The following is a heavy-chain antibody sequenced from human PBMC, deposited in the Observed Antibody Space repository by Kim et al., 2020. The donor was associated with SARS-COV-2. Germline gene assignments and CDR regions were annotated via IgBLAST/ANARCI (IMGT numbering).Heavy chain of an antibody. J-gene: IGHJ4*02. CDR3: ARGRGVVVTAKGFYFDY. Sequence: SETLSLTCTVSGGSISSGGYYWSWIRQHPGKGLEWIGYIYYSGSTYYNPSLKSRVTISVDTSKNQFSLKLSSVTAADTAVYYCARGRGVVVTAKGFYFDYWGQGTLVTVSS. CDR1: GGSISSGGYY. V-gene: IGHV4-31*03. D-gene: IGHD2-21*02. CDR2: IYYSGST.